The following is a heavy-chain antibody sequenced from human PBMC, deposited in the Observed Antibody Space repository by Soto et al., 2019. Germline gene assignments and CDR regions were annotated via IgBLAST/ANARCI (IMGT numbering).Heavy chain of an antibody. CDR2: IYYSGST. CDR1: GGSISSYY. CDR3: PTGYSYVYIPAY. D-gene: IGHD5-18*01. J-gene: IGHJ4*02. V-gene: IGHV4-59*01. Sequence: QVQLQESGPGLVKPSETLSLTCTVSGGSISSYYWSWIRQPPGKGLEWIGYIYYSGSTNYNPSLKSRVTISVDTSKNQFSLKLSSVTAADTAVYYCPTGYSYVYIPAYWRQRTPVTVSS.